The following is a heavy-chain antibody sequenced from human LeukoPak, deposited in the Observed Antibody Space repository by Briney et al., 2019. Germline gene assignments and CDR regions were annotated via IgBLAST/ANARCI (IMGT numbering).Heavy chain of an antibody. V-gene: IGHV1-2*02. Sequence: GASVKVSCKASGYTFTGYYMHWVRQAPGQGLEWMGWINPNSGGTNYAQKFQGRVTMTRDTSISTAYMELSRLRSDDTAVYDCAREGLLWFGDHKRAFDIWGQGTMVTVSS. D-gene: IGHD3-10*01. J-gene: IGHJ3*02. CDR3: AREGLLWFGDHKRAFDI. CDR2: INPNSGGT. CDR1: GYTFTGYY.